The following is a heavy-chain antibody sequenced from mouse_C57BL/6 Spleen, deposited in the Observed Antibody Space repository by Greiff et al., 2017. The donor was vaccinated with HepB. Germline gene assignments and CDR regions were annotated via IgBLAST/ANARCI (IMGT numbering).Heavy chain of an antibody. CDR2: IDPSDSYT. J-gene: IGHJ3*01. D-gene: IGHD1-1*01. CDR3: ARLDYGSSLAWFAY. V-gene: IGHV1-69*01. Sequence: VQLQQPGAELVMPGASVKLSCKASGYTFTSYWMHWVKQRPGQGLEWIGEIDPSDSYTNYNQKFKGKSTLTVDKSSSTAYMQLSSLTSEDSAVYYCARLDYGSSLAWFAYWGQGTLVTVSA. CDR1: GYTFTSYW.